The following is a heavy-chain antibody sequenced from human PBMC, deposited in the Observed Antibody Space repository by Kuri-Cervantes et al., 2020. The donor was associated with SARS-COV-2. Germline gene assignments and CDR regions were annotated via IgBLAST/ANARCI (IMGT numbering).Heavy chain of an antibody. J-gene: IGHJ5*02. V-gene: IGHV3-30-3*01. CDR2: ISYDGSNK. D-gene: IGHD5-12*01. Sequence: LSLTCAASGFTFSSYAMTWVRQAPGKGLEWVAVISYDGSNKYYADSVKGRFTISRDNSKNTLYLQMNSLRPEDTALYYCARSGGYSSFKFYINWFDPWGQGTQVTVSS. CDR1: GFTFSSYA. CDR3: ARSGGYSSFKFYINWFDP.